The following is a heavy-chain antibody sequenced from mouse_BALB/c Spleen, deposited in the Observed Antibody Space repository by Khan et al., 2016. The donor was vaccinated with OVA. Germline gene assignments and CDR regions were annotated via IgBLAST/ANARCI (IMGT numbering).Heavy chain of an antibody. V-gene: IGHV3-5*02. CDR3: ARACGSLYWYFDV. Sequence: EVQLQESGPGLVKPSQTVSLTCTVTGISITSGNYRWSWIRQFPGNKLEWIGNIYYSGTVTYNPFLTSRTTITRDTSKNPFFLEMNSLTAEDTATYYCARACGSLYWYFDVWGAGTTVTVSS. CDR1: GISITSGNYR. J-gene: IGHJ1*01. D-gene: IGHD1-1*01. CDR2: IYYSGTV.